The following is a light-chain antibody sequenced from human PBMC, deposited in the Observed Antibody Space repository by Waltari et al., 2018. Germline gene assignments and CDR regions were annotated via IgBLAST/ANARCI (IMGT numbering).Light chain of an antibody. Sequence: DIQMTHSPSSLSASVGDRVTITCQASQDIRKNLNWFQQKPGKSPQVLIFDASNSQAAVPSRFRGSGSGTDFACTISSLQPEDIGTYFCQQYANLPLTFGGGTRVEIK. J-gene: IGKJ4*01. CDR3: QQYANLPLT. CDR1: QDIRKN. CDR2: DAS. V-gene: IGKV1-33*01.